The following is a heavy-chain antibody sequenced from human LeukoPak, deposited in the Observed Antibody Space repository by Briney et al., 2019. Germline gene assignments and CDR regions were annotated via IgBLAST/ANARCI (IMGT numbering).Heavy chain of an antibody. D-gene: IGHD2-21*01. CDR2: MNPNSGNT. CDR3: ARGLTYCGGDCYSDY. CDR1: GYTFTSYD. Sequence: ASAKVSCKASGYTFTSYDINWVRQATGQGLEWMGWMNPNSGNTGYAQKFQGRVTMTRNTSISTAYMELSSLRSEDTPVYYCARGLTYCGGDCYSDYWGQGTLVTVSS. J-gene: IGHJ4*02. V-gene: IGHV1-8*01.